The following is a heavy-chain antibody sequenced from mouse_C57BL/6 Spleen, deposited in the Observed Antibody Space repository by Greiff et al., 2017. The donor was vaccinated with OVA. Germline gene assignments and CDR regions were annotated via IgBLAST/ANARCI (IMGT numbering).Heavy chain of an antibody. Sequence: EVQLQQSGPELVKPGASVKISCKASGYTFTDYYMNWVKQSHGKSLEWIGDINPNNGGTSYNQKFKGKATLTVDKSSSTAYMELRSLTSEDSAVYYCATARRYFDVWGTGTTVTVSS. V-gene: IGHV1-26*01. CDR2: INPNNGGT. CDR3: ATARRYFDV. J-gene: IGHJ1*03. D-gene: IGHD1-2*01. CDR1: GYTFTDYY.